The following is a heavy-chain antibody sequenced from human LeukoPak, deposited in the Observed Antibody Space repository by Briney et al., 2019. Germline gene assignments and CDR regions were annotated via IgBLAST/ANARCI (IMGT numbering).Heavy chain of an antibody. J-gene: IGHJ5*02. D-gene: IGHD4-17*01. Sequence: SETLSLTCAVYGGSFSGYYWSWIRQPPGKGLEWIGEINHSGSTNYNPSLKSRVTISVDKSKNQFSLKLSSVTAADTAVYYCARSYGDYEYGWFDPWGQGTLVTVSS. CDR1: GGSFSGYY. CDR2: INHSGST. V-gene: IGHV4-34*01. CDR3: ARSYGDYEYGWFDP.